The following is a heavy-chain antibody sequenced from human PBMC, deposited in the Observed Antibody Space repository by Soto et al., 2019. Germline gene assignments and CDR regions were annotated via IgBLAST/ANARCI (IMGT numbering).Heavy chain of an antibody. V-gene: IGHV3-7*03. Sequence: EVQLVESGGGLVQPGGSLRLSCAASGFNFNAYWMYWVRQAPGKGLEWVANIDKDRSRKDYVDSVKGRFTISRDNAKNSLQLQMHRVRAADMAVYYYERGPLVGYDADAVDVWGQGTTVTVSS. CDR2: IDKDRSRK. CDR1: GFNFNAYW. D-gene: IGHD3-3*01. J-gene: IGHJ6*02. CDR3: ERGPLVGYDADAVDV.